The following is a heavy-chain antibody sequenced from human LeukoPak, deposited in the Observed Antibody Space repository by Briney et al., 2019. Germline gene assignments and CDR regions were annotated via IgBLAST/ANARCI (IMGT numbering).Heavy chain of an antibody. CDR1: GFTFSSYT. CDR2: ISSSGSTI. J-gene: IGHJ6*03. CDR3: ARVTNYYYMDV. Sequence: GGSLRLSCAASGFTFSSYTMSWVRQAPGKGLEWVSYISSSGSTIYYADSVKGRFTISRDNAKNSLYLQMNSLRAEDTAVYYCARVTNYYYMDVWGKGTTVTVSS. V-gene: IGHV3-48*01.